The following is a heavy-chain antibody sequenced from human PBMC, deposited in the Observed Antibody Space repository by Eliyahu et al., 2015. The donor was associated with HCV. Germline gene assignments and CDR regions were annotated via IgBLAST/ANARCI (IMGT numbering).Heavy chain of an antibody. CDR3: ARGPELSGTFSY. V-gene: IGHV1-69*01. D-gene: IGHD1-26*01. CDR1: GGIFNNFA. CDR2: IIPDLGPA. J-gene: IGHJ4*02. Sequence: QVQLVQSEAEIKKPGSSVKLSCKISGGIFNNFAVSWVRLAPGQGLEWVGDIIPDLGPANHAQKFRGRVTITADESTATAYMEINGLTVDDTAIYYCARGPELSGTFSYWGQGTQVTVSS.